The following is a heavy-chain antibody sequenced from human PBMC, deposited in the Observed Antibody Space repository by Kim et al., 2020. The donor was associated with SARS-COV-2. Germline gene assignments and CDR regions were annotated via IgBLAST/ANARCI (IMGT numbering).Heavy chain of an antibody. CDR1: GFSVNYRF. CDR3: YRVHFPINFHP. CDR2: IYTNEAT. V-gene: IGHV3-66*01. J-gene: IGHJ5*02. Sequence: GGSLRLSCAATGFSVNYRFLSWIRQAQGRGLDWVSIIYTNEATFYDCSLRVIFPFSLKAPKTILFLQMNSLRTEATVLFYFYRVHFPINFHPWGQGPLV. D-gene: IGHD3-16*02.